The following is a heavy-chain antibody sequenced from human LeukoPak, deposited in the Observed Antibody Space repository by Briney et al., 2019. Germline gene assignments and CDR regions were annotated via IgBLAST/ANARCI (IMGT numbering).Heavy chain of an antibody. D-gene: IGHD6-13*01. CDR1: GYTFTSYW. CDR3: AKAPRNSSTMLDY. J-gene: IGHJ4*02. Sequence: GASVNVSCKASGYTFTSYWIQWVRQAPGQGLEWVGLINPSDGSVAYAHRFQGRVTMTRDTSTSIVYMDLSSLRSEDTAVYYCAKAPRNSSTMLDYWGQGTLLTVSS. V-gene: IGHV1-46*01. CDR2: INPSDGSV.